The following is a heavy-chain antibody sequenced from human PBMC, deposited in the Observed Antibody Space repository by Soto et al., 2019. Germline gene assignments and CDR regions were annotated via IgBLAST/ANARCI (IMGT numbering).Heavy chain of an antibody. CDR2: TRNKASSYTT. Sequence: PGGSLRLSCAASGFSFSDYYINWVRQAPGKRLEWVGRTRNKASSYTTDYAAFVKGRFTISRDDSKNLIYLQMNSLKTEDTAVYYCAREGSSSGPDYEYWGQGT. CDR1: GFSFSDYY. CDR3: AREGSSSGPDYEY. J-gene: IGHJ4*02. D-gene: IGHD3-22*01. V-gene: IGHV3-72*01.